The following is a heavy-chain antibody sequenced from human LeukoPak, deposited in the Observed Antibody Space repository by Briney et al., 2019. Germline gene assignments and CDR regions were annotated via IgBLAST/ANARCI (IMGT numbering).Heavy chain of an antibody. J-gene: IGHJ4*02. CDR2: IYYSGST. Sequence: SETLSLTCTVSGGSISSYYWSWIRQPPGKGLEWIWYIYYSGSTNYNPSLKSRVTISVDTSKNQFSLKLSSVTAADTAVYYCARSKLGPNFDYWGQGTLVTVSS. CDR3: ARSKLGPNFDY. CDR1: GGSISSYY. V-gene: IGHV4-59*08. D-gene: IGHD7-27*01.